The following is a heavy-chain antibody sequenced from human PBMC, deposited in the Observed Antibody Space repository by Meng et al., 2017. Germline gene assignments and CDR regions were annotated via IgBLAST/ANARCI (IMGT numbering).Heavy chain of an antibody. CDR3: AREPYGYFTDY. D-gene: IGHD5-18*01. CDR2: TNTNTGNP. Sequence: GGGLERPGVFGEVSWKASGYSCTSYAMNWVQQAAGQGVGWMGCTNTNTGNPTYAQCFTGRFVFSLYTSVSTAYLQISSLKAEDTAVYYCAREPYGYFTDYWGQGTLVTVSS. V-gene: IGHV7-4-1*02. J-gene: IGHJ4*02. CDR1: GYSCTSYA.